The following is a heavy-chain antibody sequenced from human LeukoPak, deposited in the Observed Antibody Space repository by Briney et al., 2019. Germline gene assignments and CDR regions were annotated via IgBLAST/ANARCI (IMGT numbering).Heavy chain of an antibody. CDR3: ARQEIGLRSFDP. J-gene: IGHJ5*02. CDR2: IYYTGTT. V-gene: IGHV4-39*01. D-gene: IGHD3/OR15-3a*01. Sequence: KPSETLSLTCTVSGGSISSSLYHWGWIRQSPGKNLEWLGSIYYTGTTHYNPSLKGRVTISVDTSKNQFSLNLSSVTAADTAVYYCARQEIGLRSFDPWGQGTLVTVSS. CDR1: GGSISSSLYH.